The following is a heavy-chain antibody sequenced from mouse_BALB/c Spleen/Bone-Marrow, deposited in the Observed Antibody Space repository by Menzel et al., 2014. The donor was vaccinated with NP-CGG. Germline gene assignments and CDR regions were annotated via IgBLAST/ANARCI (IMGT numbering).Heavy chain of an antibody. CDR3: ARSGSSSGYFDY. J-gene: IGHJ2*01. D-gene: IGHD1-1*01. Sequence: EVQLQQSGGGLVQPGGSRKPSCAASGFTFSSFGMHWVRQAPEKGLEWVAYISSGSSTIYYADTVMGRFTISRDNPKNTLCLQMTSLWSEDTALYYCARSGSSSGYFDYWGQGTTLTVSS. V-gene: IGHV5-17*02. CDR1: GFTFSSFG. CDR2: ISSGSSTI.